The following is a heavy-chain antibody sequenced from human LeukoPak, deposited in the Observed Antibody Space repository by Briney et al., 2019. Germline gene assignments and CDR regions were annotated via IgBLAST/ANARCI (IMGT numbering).Heavy chain of an antibody. Sequence: GGSLRLSCAASGFTLSDYSMNWVRQAPGKGLEWVSSISSSSNYIYYADSVKGRFTISRDNAKNSLHLQMNSLRAEDTAVYYCARSGQRRRSGGTCYPYYFDYWGQGTLVTVSS. CDR3: ARSGQRRRSGGTCYPYYFDY. CDR1: GFTLSDYS. V-gene: IGHV3-21*01. J-gene: IGHJ4*02. D-gene: IGHD2-15*01. CDR2: ISSSSNYI.